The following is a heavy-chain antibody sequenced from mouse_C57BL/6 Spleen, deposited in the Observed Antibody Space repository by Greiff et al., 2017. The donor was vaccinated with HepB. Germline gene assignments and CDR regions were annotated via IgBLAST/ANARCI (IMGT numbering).Heavy chain of an antibody. CDR2: INPNNGGT. CDR1: GYTFTDYN. V-gene: IGHV1-22*01. CDR3: AREFYYCGSSYAMDY. D-gene: IGHD1-1*01. Sequence: VQLKQSGPELVKPGASVKMSCKASGYTFTDYNMHWVKQSHGKSLEWIGYINPNNGGTSYNQKFKGKATLTVNKSSSTAYMELRSLTSGDSAVYYCAREFYYCGSSYAMDYWGQGTSVTVSS. J-gene: IGHJ4*01.